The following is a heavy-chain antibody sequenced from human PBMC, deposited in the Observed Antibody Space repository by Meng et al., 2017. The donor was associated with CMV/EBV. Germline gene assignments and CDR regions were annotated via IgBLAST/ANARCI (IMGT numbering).Heavy chain of an antibody. J-gene: IGHJ4*02. CDR3: AIQLGYCSSTSCERDFDY. V-gene: IGHV1-2*02. CDR1: GYTFTGYY. Sequence: ASVKVSCKASGYTFTGYYMHWVRQAPGQGLEWMGWINPNSGGTNYAQKFQGRVTMTRDTSISTAYMELSRLRSDDTAVYYCAIQLGYCSSTSCERDFDYWGQGTLVTVSS. CDR2: INPNSGGT. D-gene: IGHD2-2*01.